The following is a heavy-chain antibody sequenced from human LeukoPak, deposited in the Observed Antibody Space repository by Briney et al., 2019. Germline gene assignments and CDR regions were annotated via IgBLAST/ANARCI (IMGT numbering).Heavy chain of an antibody. V-gene: IGHV5-51*01. J-gene: IGHJ6*02. CDR3: ARAGYNGYGMDV. Sequence: HGESLKISCKGSGYGFIGYWIAWVRQMPGKGLEWMGIIYPGDSNTRYSPSFQGQVTISADKSISTAYLQWSSLKASDSAMYYWARAGYNGYGMDVLGQGTTVTVSS. CDR2: IYPGDSNT. CDR1: GYGFIGYW. D-gene: IGHD5-24*01.